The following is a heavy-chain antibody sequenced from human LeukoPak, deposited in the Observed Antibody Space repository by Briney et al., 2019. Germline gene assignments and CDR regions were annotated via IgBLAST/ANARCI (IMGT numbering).Heavy chain of an antibody. V-gene: IGHV3-30*03. CDR1: GFTFSSYW. D-gene: IGHD5-18*01. J-gene: IGHJ4*02. CDR2: ISYDGSNK. Sequence: PGGSLRLSCAASGFTFSSYWMSWVRQAPGKGLEWVAVISYDGSNKYYADSVKGRFTISRDNSKNTLYLQMNSLRAEDTAVYYCARERGYSLDYWGQGTLVTVSS. CDR3: ARERGYSLDY.